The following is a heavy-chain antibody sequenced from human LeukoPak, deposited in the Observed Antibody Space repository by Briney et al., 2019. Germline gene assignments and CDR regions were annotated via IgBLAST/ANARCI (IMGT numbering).Heavy chain of an antibody. Sequence: GTSAKLSSKPSGYTFTRYYMHWVRHAPGQGLERMGRINPNTGGTTYAQKFQGRVTITRDTSISTAYMQLTRPSTDDTAGDYCARDLYYYDSSGYSVYYFDYWGQGTLVTASS. J-gene: IGHJ4*02. CDR2: INPNTGGT. CDR1: GYTFTRYY. V-gene: IGHV1-2*06. D-gene: IGHD3-22*01. CDR3: ARDLYYYDSSGYSVYYFDY.